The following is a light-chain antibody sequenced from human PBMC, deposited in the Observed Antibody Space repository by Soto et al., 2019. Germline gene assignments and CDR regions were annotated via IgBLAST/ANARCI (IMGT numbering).Light chain of an antibody. V-gene: IGLV2-23*02. J-gene: IGLJ2*01. Sequence: QSVLTQPASVSGSPGQSITISCTGTSSDVGGHNLVSWYQQQPLKAPKLIIYEVNKRPSGVSIRFSGSKSGNTASLTISGLQAEDEADYYCCSYADSSKVVFGGGTKLTVL. CDR3: CSYADSSKVV. CDR2: EVN. CDR1: SSDVGGHNL.